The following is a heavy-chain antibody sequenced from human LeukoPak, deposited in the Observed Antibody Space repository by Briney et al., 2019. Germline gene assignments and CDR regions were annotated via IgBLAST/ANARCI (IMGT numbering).Heavy chain of an antibody. D-gene: IGHD6-19*01. J-gene: IGHJ6*02. CDR3: ARVYSSGWFYYYYGMDV. CDR2: ISYDGSNK. V-gene: IGHV3-30-3*01. Sequence: PGRSLRLSCAASGFTFSSYAMHWVRQAPGKGLEWVAVISYDGSNKYYADSVKGRFTISRDNSKNTLYLQMNSLRAEDTAVYYCARVYSSGWFYYYYGMDVWGQGTTVTVSS. CDR1: GFTFSSYA.